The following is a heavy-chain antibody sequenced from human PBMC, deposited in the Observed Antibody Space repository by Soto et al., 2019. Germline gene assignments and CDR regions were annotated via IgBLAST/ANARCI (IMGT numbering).Heavy chain of an antibody. D-gene: IGHD3-9*01. CDR3: GRVASHNDIWTGYLGLRSYFDY. CDR1: GCSISSFY. V-gene: IGHV4-59*01. Sequence: PSETLSLTCTVSGCSISSFYWSWIRQPPGKGLEWIGNIYYSGSTNYNPSLKSRVTILVDKSKNQTSLILSTVTAADKAVYYCGRVASHNDIWTGYLGLRSYFDYWGQGTLVTVSS. J-gene: IGHJ4*02. CDR2: IYYSGST.